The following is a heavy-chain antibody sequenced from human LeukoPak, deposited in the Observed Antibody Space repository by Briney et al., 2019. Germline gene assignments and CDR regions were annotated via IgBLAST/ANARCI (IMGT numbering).Heavy chain of an antibody. Sequence: GGSLRLSCAASGFTFSSYSMNWVRQAPGKGLEWVSSISSSSSYIYYADSVKGRFTISRDNAKNSLYLQMNSLRAEDTTVYYCAREGALNYDILTGYYLGGYGMDVWGQGTTVTVSS. CDR3: AREGALNYDILTGYYLGGYGMDV. CDR2: ISSSSSYI. V-gene: IGHV3-21*01. D-gene: IGHD3-9*01. J-gene: IGHJ6*02. CDR1: GFTFSSYS.